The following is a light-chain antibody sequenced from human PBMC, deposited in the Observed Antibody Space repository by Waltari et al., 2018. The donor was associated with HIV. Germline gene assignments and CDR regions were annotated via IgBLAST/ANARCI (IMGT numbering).Light chain of an antibody. CDR1: QSVSRGY. Sequence: EIVLTQSPGTLSLSPGEKATLTCRASQSVSRGYLAWYQQKPGQAPRLLMYGTSKRATGIPDRFSGSGSGTDFSLTIDKLEPEDFEVYWCQQYGSSPFTFGRGTILEI. V-gene: IGKV3-20*01. J-gene: IGKJ2*01. CDR3: QQYGSSPFT. CDR2: GTS.